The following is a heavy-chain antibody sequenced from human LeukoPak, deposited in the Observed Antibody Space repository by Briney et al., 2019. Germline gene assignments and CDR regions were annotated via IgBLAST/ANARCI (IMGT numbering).Heavy chain of an antibody. V-gene: IGHV1-2*02. CDR3: AREEGIATYYFDY. CDR2: INPNSGGT. Sequence: GASVKVSCKASGYTFTGYYMHWVRQAPGQGLEWMGWINPNSGGTNYAQKFQGRVTMTRDTSISTAYMELSRLRSDDTAVYYCAREEGIATYYFDYWGQGTLVTVSS. J-gene: IGHJ4*02. D-gene: IGHD6-13*01. CDR1: GYTFTGYY.